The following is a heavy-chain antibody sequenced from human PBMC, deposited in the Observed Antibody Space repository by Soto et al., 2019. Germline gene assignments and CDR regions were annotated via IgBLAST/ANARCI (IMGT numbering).Heavy chain of an antibody. CDR2: IRSKAYGGTT. CDR3: TTPGGGAVADYLGDYFDY. Sequence: GGSLRLSCTASGFTFGDYAMSWVRQAPGKGLEWVGFIRSKAYGGTTEYAASVKGRFTISRDDSKSIAYLQMNSLKTEDTAVYYCTTPGGGAVADYLGDYFDYWCQGTLVTVSS. V-gene: IGHV3-49*04. J-gene: IGHJ4*02. D-gene: IGHD6-19*01. CDR1: GFTFGDYA.